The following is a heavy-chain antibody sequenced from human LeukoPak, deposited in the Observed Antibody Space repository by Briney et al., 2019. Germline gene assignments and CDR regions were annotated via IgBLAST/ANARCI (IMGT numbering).Heavy chain of an antibody. J-gene: IGHJ4*02. CDR1: GGSISSSSYY. Sequence: SETLSLTCTVSGGSISSSSYYWGWIRQPPGKALEWIGSIYYSGSTYYNPSLKSRVTISVDTSKNQFSLKLSSVTAADTAVYYCARHLNYYYDSGAGPRGLDYWGQGTLVSVSS. V-gene: IGHV4-39*01. CDR3: ARHLNYYYDSGAGPRGLDY. D-gene: IGHD3-10*01. CDR2: IYYSGST.